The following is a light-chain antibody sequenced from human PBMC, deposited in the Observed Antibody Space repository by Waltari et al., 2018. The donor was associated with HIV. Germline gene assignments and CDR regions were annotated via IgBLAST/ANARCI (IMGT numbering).Light chain of an antibody. V-gene: IGLV3-25*03. J-gene: IGLJ3*02. CDR3: QSTDHDGTWV. CDR2: KDI. CDR1: ALPKPY. Sequence: SYELTQTPSVSVSPGQTATISCSRGALPKPYSSWYGQKPGQAPGLIIYKDIQRPSGIPERISGSRSGTGVTLTISDVQAEDEGDYYCQSTDHDGTWVFGGGTKLTVL.